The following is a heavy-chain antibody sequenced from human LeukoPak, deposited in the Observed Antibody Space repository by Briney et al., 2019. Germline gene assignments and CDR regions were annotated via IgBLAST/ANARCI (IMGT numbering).Heavy chain of an antibody. D-gene: IGHD2-15*01. V-gene: IGHV4-31*03. J-gene: IGHJ5*02. CDR2: IYYSGST. CDR3: ARTVVAEMTRWFDP. CDR1: GGSISSGGYY. Sequence: SQTLSLTCTVSGGSISSGGYYWSWIRQHPGKGLEWIGYIYYSGSTYYNPSLKSRFTISVDTSKNQFSLKLSSVTAADTAVYYCARTVVAEMTRWFDPWGQGTLVTVSS.